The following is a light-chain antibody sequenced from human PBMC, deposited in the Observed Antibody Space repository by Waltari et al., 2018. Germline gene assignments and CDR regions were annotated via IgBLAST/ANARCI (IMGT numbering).Light chain of an antibody. CDR3: ALYMGSGIWV. V-gene: IGLV8-61*01. Sequence: QTVVNQEPSLSVSPGGTVTLTCALSSGSLSTTSYATWYQQTPGQAPRTLVQQAKARSSGVPDRFSGSSLGNTAALTITGAQADDESDYYCALYMGSGIWVFGGGTRLTVL. CDR1: SGSLSTTSY. J-gene: IGLJ3*02. CDR2: QAK.